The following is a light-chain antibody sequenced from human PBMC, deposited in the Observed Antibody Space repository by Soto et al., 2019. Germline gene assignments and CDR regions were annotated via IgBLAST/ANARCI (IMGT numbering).Light chain of an antibody. CDR3: LQYGTSPLT. Sequence: ENVLTLSAGTVSMSPGERATRSRRTSQSVPRSYLAWYQQKPGQAPRLLIYGTSSRATGIPDRISGSGSGTDFTLTISSLEPEDFAVYYCLQYGTSPLTFGPGTKVDIK. J-gene: IGKJ3*01. V-gene: IGKV3-20*01. CDR2: GTS. CDR1: QSVPRSY.